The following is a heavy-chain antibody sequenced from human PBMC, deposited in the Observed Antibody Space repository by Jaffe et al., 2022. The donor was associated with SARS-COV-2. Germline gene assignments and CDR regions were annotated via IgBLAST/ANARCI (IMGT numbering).Heavy chain of an antibody. Sequence: EVQLVESGGGLVQPGGSLRLSCAASGFTFSSYWMHWVRQAPGKGLVWVSRINSDGSSTSYADSVKGRFTISRDNAKNTLYLQMNSLRAEDTAVYYCAREFSADSSGYAEYNWFDPWGQGTLVTVSS. J-gene: IGHJ5*02. D-gene: IGHD3-22*01. CDR1: GFTFSSYW. CDR2: INSDGSST. V-gene: IGHV3-74*01. CDR3: AREFSADSSGYAEYNWFDP.